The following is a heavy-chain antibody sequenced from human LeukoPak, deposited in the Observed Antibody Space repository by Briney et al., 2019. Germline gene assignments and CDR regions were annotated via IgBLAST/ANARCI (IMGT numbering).Heavy chain of an antibody. CDR2: ILHSGDT. D-gene: IGHD1-14*01. CDR1: GVSISRSNW. Sequence: SETLSLTCAVSGVSISRSNWWSWVRQPPGQGLEWIGDILHSGDTNYNASLRSRLTISLDKSRNQFSLQLSSVTAADTAVYYCAGYNIPYTFEFWGPGTVVTVSS. J-gene: IGHJ4*02. V-gene: IGHV4-4*02. CDR3: AGYNIPYTFEF.